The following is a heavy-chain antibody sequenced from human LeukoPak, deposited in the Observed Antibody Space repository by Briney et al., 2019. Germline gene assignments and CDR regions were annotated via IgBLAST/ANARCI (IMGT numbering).Heavy chain of an antibody. CDR3: ARDLHYYDSSGYDAFDI. D-gene: IGHD3-22*01. CDR1: GYTFTSYA. J-gene: IGHJ3*02. Sequence: ASVKVSCKASGYTFTSYAMNWVRQAPGQGLEWMGWINTNTGNPTYAQGFTGRFVFSLDTSVSTAYLQISSLKAEDTAVYYCARDLHYYDSSGYDAFDIWGQGTMVTVSS. V-gene: IGHV7-4-1*02. CDR2: INTNTGNP.